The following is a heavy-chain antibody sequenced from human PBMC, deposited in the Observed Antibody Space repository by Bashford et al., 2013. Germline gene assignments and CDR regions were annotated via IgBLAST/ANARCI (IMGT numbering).Heavy chain of an antibody. Sequence: GGSLRLSCAASGFTFDDYAMIWVRQAPGKGLEWVSAISWNADSTVYTESVEGRFTISRDNAKNSLYLQMNSLRAEDTAVYYCARAGDYGDYSHAFDIWGQGTMVTVSS. J-gene: IGHJ3*02. CDR2: ISWNADST. D-gene: IGHD4-17*01. CDR1: GFTFDDYA. V-gene: IGHV3-20*04. CDR3: ARAGDYGDYSHAFDI.